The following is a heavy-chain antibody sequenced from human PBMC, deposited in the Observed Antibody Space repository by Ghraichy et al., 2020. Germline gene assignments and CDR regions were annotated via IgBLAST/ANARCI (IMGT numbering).Heavy chain of an antibody. D-gene: IGHD2-21*02. CDR3: ARGPYCGGDCYAFDI. V-gene: IGHV3-53*01. Sequence: VSVIYSGGSTYYADSVKGRFTISRDNSKNTLYLQMNSLRAEDTSVYYCARGPYCGGDCYAFDIWGQG. J-gene: IGHJ3*02. CDR2: IYSGGST.